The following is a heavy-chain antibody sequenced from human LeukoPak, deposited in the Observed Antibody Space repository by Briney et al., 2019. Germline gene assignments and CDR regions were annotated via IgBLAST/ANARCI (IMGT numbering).Heavy chain of an antibody. CDR1: GFTFSSNA. D-gene: IGHD6-13*01. CDR2: ISGSGGST. J-gene: IGHJ4*02. CDR3: AKHSKIPQQPLDY. V-gene: IGHV3-23*01. Sequence: PGGSLRLSCAASGFTFSSNAMSWVRQAPGKGLEWVSAISGSGGSTYYADSVKGRFTISRDNSKNTLYLQMNSLRAEDTAVYYCAKHSKIPQQPLDYWGQGTLVTVSS.